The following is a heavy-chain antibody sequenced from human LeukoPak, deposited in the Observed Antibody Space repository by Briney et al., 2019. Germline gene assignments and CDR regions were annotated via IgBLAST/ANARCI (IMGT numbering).Heavy chain of an antibody. D-gene: IGHD2-2*02. CDR3: ARDGRRYCSSTSCYTPFDY. V-gene: IGHV3-30-3*01. CDR2: ISYDGSNK. J-gene: IGHJ4*02. Sequence: GGSLRLSCAASGFTFSSYAMHGVRQAPGKGLEWVAVISYDGSNKYYADSVKGRFTISRDNSKNTLYLQMNSLRAEDTAVYYCARDGRRYCSSTSCYTPFDYWGQGTLVTVSS. CDR1: GFTFSSYA.